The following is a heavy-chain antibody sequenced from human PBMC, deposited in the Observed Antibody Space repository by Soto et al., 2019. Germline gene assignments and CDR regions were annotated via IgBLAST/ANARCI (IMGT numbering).Heavy chain of an antibody. CDR1: GFSFSRYG. V-gene: IGHV3-33*01. J-gene: IGHJ4*02. CDR3: ATATGGYGPLDY. Sequence: QVQLVESGGGVVQPGRSLRLSCAASGFSFSRYGMHWVRQAPGKGLEWVSIIWYDGSDKYYADSVKGRFTISRDNSKNTLYRKMNSLRAEDTAVYYCATATGGYGPLDYWGQGTLVTVSS. CDR2: IWYDGSDK. D-gene: IGHD5-12*01.